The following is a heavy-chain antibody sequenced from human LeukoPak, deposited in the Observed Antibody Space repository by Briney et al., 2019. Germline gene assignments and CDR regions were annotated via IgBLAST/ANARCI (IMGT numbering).Heavy chain of an antibody. CDR3: ARMPYSSGWYWLDY. V-gene: IGHV1-18*01. CDR2: ISAYNGNT. Sequence: RRASVKVSCKASGYTFTSYGISWVRQAPGQGLEWMGWISAYNGNTNYAQKLQGRVTMTTDTSTSTAYMELRSLRSDDTAVYYCARMPYSSGWYWLDYWGQGTLVTVSS. CDR1: GYTFTSYG. D-gene: IGHD6-19*01. J-gene: IGHJ4*02.